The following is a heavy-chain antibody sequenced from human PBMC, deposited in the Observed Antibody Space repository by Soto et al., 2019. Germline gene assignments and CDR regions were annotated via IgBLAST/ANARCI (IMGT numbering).Heavy chain of an antibody. D-gene: IGHD3-22*01. CDR2: INHSGST. CDR1: GGSFSGYY. Sequence: SETLSLTCAVYGGSFSGYYWSWIRQPPGKGLEWIGEINHSGSTNYNPSLKSRVTISVDTSKNQFSLKLSSVTAADTAVYYCARVHSSGYYGYWGQGTLVAVCS. CDR3: ARVHSSGYYGY. J-gene: IGHJ4*02. V-gene: IGHV4-34*01.